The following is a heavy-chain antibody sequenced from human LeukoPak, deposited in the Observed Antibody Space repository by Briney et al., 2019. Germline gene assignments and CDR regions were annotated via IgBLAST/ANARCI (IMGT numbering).Heavy chain of an antibody. CDR1: GFTFSSYG. Sequence: GGSLRLSYVASGFTFSSYGMHWVRQAPGKGLEWVAFISYDGSNENIADSVKGRFIISRDNSKNTLYLQMNSLRAEDTAVYYCAKGPAPRLGEFSYHALVDYWGQGTLVTVSS. CDR3: AKGPAPRLGEFSYHALVDY. CDR2: ISYDGSNE. J-gene: IGHJ4*02. D-gene: IGHD3-16*02. V-gene: IGHV3-30*18.